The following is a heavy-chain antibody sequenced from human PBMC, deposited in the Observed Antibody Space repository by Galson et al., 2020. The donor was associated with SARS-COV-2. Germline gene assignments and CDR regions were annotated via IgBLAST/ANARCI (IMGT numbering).Heavy chain of an antibody. Sequence: SAKVSCKETGYTFTRYEINWDRQATGQGLEWMGWTNPNSGNTGYAQKFQGRVTMTRNTSISTAYMELSSLRSEDTAVYYCARTDSSGWYKLDYWGQGTLVTVSS. CDR2: TNPNSGNT. D-gene: IGHD6-19*01. J-gene: IGHJ4*02. V-gene: IGHV1-8*01. CDR3: ARTDSSGWYKLDY. CDR1: GYTFTRYE.